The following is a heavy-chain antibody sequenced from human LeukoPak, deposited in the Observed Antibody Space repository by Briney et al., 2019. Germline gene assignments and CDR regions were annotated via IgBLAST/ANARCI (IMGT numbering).Heavy chain of an antibody. Sequence: ASVKVSCKASGYTFTGYYMHWVRQAPGQGLEWMGWINPNSGGTNYAQKFQGRVTMTRDTSISTAYMELSRLRSDDTAVYYCASHNSGWYEYYFDYWGQGTLVTVSS. CDR2: INPNSGGT. CDR1: GYTFTGYY. D-gene: IGHD6-19*01. V-gene: IGHV1-2*02. J-gene: IGHJ4*02. CDR3: ASHNSGWYEYYFDY.